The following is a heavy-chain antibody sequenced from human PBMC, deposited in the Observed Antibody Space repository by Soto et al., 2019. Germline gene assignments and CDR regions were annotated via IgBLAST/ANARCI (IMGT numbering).Heavy chain of an antibody. J-gene: IGHJ4*02. CDR3: ARVPGWYSVYFDY. V-gene: IGHV1-3*01. D-gene: IGHD6-19*01. Sequence: ASVKVSCKASGYTFTSYAMHWVRQAPGQRLEWVGWINAGNGNTKYSQKFQGRVTITRDTSASTAYMELSSLRSEDTAVYYCARVPGWYSVYFDYWGQGTLVTVSS. CDR1: GYTFTSYA. CDR2: INAGNGNT.